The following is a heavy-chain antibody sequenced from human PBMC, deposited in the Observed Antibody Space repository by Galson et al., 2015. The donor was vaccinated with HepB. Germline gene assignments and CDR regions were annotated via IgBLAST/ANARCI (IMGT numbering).Heavy chain of an antibody. CDR2: IIPMFGVL. Sequence: SVKVSCKASGVTFSTFAISWVRQAPGQGLEGMGSIIPMFGVLHLARKFQGRVTMTPDASTNKAYMELSSLRSEDTAVYFCARPNMDHEGSYCFDYWGQGTPVTVSS. J-gene: IGHJ4*02. CDR3: ARPNMDHEGSYCFDY. CDR1: GVTFSTFA. V-gene: IGHV1-69*13. D-gene: IGHD3-10*01.